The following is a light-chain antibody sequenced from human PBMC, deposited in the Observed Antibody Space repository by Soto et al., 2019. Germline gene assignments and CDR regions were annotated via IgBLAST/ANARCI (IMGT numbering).Light chain of an antibody. J-gene: IGLJ2*01. CDR3: SSYTSISTVV. V-gene: IGLV2-14*01. CDR2: EVS. Sequence: QSALTQPASVSGSPGQSITISCTGTSSDVGGYNYVSWYQQHPGKAPKLMIYEVSNRPSGVANRFSGSKSGNTASLTISGLHAEDEDDYYRSSYTSISTVVFGGGTKLTVL. CDR1: SSDVGGYNY.